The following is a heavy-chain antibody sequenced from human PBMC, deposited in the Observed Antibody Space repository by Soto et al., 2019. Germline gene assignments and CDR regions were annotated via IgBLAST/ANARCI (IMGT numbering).Heavy chain of an antibody. V-gene: IGHV4-59*01. Sequence: QVQLPESGPGLVKHSETLSLTCTVSGRSITPYYWSWIRQPPGKRLEWIGYISSSGCTNYNPSLNSRVTIRVDTTKNQFSLKQSSGTAADTVFHYSVRDCYSSSGCDLWGQGNFVNDSS. D-gene: IGHD6-13*01. J-gene: IGHJ4*02. CDR3: VRDCYSSSGCDL. CDR1: GRSITPYY. CDR2: ISSSGCT.